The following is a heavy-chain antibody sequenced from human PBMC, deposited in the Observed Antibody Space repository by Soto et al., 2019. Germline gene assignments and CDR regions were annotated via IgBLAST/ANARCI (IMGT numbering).Heavy chain of an antibody. CDR2: ISAYNGNT. J-gene: IGHJ4*02. V-gene: IGHV1-18*01. CDR3: ARDLKRRDGYNMGY. D-gene: IGHD5-12*01. CDR1: GYTFTSYG. Sequence: ASVKVSCKASGYTFTSYGISWVRQAPGQGLEWMGWISAYNGNTNYAQKLQGRVTMTTDASTSTAYMELRSLRSGDTAVYYCARDLKRRDGYNMGYWGQGTLVTVSS.